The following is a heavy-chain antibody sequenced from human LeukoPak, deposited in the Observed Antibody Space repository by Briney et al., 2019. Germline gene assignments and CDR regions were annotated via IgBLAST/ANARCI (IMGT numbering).Heavy chain of an antibody. J-gene: IGHJ4*02. Sequence: GGSLRLSCAASGFSFVGYALSWVRQAPGKGLEWVSSISASGENTFYASSVKGRFTISRDNTKNTLFLQMNSLRAEDTAEYYCAKGTAQYYGDQLDSWGQGALVTVFS. CDR2: ISASGENT. V-gene: IGHV3-23*01. D-gene: IGHD4-17*01. CDR3: AKGTAQYYGDQLDS. CDR1: GFSFVGYA.